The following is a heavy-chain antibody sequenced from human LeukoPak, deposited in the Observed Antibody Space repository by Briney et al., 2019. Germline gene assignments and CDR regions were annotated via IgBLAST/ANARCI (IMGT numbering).Heavy chain of an antibody. CDR2: IKSDGITI. V-gene: IGHV3-74*01. D-gene: IGHD1-20*01. Sequence: PGRSLRLSCAASGFTFSNCMMHWVRQAPGKGLVWVSRIKSDGITITYADSVKGRFTISRDNAKNTLYLQMNSLRAEDTAVYYCLRDLNWSLDQWGQGTLVTVSS. CDR3: LRDLNWSLDQ. CDR1: GFTFSNCM. J-gene: IGHJ4*02.